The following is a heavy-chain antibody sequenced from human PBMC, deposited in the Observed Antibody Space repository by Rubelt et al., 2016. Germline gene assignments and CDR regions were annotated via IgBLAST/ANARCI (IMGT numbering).Heavy chain of an antibody. Sequence: QVQLVQSGAEVKKPGSSVKVSCKASGGTFSSYAISWVRQAPGQGLEWMGGIIPIFGTANYAQKFQGRVTITADKSTSTADMELSSLRAEDTAVYYCARDLVGVVITTHDAFDIWGQGTMGTVSS. CDR1: GGTFSSYA. CDR2: IIPIFGTA. CDR3: ARDLVGVVITTHDAFDI. J-gene: IGHJ3*02. V-gene: IGHV1-69*06. D-gene: IGHD3-22*01.